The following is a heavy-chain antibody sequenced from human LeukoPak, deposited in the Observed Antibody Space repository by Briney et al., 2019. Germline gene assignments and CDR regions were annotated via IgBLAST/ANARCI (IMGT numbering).Heavy chain of an antibody. V-gene: IGHV4-39*01. CDR3: ARPDYYYYYMDV. Sequence: SETLSLTCTVSGGSISSSSYYWGWIRQPPGKGLEWIGNIYYSGSTYYNPSLKSRVTISVDTSKNQFSLKLSSVTAADTAVYYCARPDYYYYYMDVWGKGTTVTVSS. CDR2: IYYSGST. J-gene: IGHJ6*03. CDR1: GGSISSSSYY.